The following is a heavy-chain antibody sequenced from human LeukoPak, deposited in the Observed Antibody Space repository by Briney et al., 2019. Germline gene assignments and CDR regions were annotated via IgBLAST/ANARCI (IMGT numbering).Heavy chain of an antibody. V-gene: IGHV4-59*01. CDR2: IYYSGST. J-gene: IGHJ3*02. CDR3: ARVYGGYEDAFDI. Sequence: SETLSLACTVSGGSISSYYWSWIRQPPGKGLEWIGYIYYSGSTNYNPSLESRVTISVDTSKNQFSLKLSSVTAADTAVYYCARVYGGYEDAFDIWGQGTMVTVSS. D-gene: IGHD3-22*01. CDR1: GGSISSYY.